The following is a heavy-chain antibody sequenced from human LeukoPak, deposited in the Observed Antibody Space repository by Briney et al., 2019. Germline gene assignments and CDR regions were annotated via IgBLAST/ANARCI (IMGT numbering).Heavy chain of an antibody. Sequence: GGSLRLSCAASGFSFSSYSMNWVRQAPGKGLEWVSYISSGSTAIYYADSVKGRFTVSRDNAKNSLSLQMNSLRDDDTTVYFCARNVGELLDYWGQGALVTVSS. CDR3: ARNVGELLDY. CDR1: GFSFSSYS. D-gene: IGHD1-26*01. CDR2: ISSGSTAI. J-gene: IGHJ4*02. V-gene: IGHV3-48*02.